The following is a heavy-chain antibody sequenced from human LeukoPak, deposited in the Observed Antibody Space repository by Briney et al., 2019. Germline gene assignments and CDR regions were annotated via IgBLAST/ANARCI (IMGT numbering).Heavy chain of an antibody. Sequence: PSETLSLTCAVSGGSISSGGYSWSWIRQPPGKGLEWIGYIYHSGSTYYNPSLKSRVTISVDRSKNQFSLKLSSVTAADTAVYYCARVLWTVGSGNRYNWFDPWGQGTLVTVSS. J-gene: IGHJ5*02. CDR3: ARVLWTVGSGNRYNWFDP. CDR1: GGSISSGGYS. V-gene: IGHV4-30-2*01. CDR2: IYHSGST. D-gene: IGHD3-3*01.